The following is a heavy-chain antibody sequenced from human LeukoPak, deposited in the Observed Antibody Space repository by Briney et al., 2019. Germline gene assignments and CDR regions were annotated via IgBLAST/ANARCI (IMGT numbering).Heavy chain of an antibody. D-gene: IGHD4-23*01. CDR1: GFTFSSYW. CDR3: ARDVHGGAFDY. J-gene: IGHJ4*02. V-gene: IGHV3-7*01. Sequence: GGSLRLSCAASGFTFSSYWMNWVRQAPGKELEWVANINQDGSAKYYVDSVKGRFTFSRDNAMNSLFLQMNSLRAEDTAVYYCARDVHGGAFDYWGQGTLVTVSS. CDR2: INQDGSAK.